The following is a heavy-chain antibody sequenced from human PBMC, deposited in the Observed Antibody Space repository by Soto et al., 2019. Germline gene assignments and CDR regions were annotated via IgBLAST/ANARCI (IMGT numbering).Heavy chain of an antibody. V-gene: IGHV4-4*02. Sequence: QVQLQESGPGLVKPSGTLSLTCGVSNGSMSNSNWWSWVRQPPGKGLEWIGEIHHSGSTNFNPSLKSRARISIDKSKNLFSLTLSSVTAADTPVHFSARVLTVTLFREGIVDSYYMEVWGQGTTVT. CDR1: NGSMSNSNW. CDR3: ARVLTVTLFREGIVDSYYMEV. J-gene: IGHJ6*03. D-gene: IGHD2-21*01. CDR2: IHHSGST.